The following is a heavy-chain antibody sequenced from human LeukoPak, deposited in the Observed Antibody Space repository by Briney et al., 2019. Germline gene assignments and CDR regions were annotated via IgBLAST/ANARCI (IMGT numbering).Heavy chain of an antibody. CDR2: IYYSGST. CDR3: ARLLWFGELLQEGHIDY. Sequence: SETLSLTCTVSGGSISSSSYYWGWIRQPPGKGLEWIGSIYYSGSTYYNPSLKSRVTISVDTSKNQFSLKLSSVTAADTAVYYCARLLWFGELLQEGHIDYWGQGTLVTVSS. J-gene: IGHJ4*02. CDR1: GGSISSSSYY. V-gene: IGHV4-39*07. D-gene: IGHD3-10*01.